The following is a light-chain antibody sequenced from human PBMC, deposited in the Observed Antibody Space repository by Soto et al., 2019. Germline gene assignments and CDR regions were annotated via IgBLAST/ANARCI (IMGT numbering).Light chain of an antibody. CDR1: QFIVSW. J-gene: IGKJ3*01. CDR2: AAS. V-gene: IGKV1-12*02. Sequence: QMTKSPFSGLAFIGERATITFRPSQFIVSWLAWYQQKPGIAPTLLIYAASSLQSGVPSRFSGSGSGSDFTLTITSLQAEDSATYYCQQANSFPFTFGPGTKVDIK. CDR3: QQANSFPFT.